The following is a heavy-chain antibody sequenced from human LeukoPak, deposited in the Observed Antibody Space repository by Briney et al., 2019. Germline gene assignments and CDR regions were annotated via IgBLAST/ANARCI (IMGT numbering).Heavy chain of an antibody. V-gene: IGHV3-23*01. CDR2: ITGSGGTA. CDR1: GFTFSNYA. J-gene: IGHJ4*02. D-gene: IGHD1-26*01. CDR3: AKSGSYFCYYIDY. Sequence: GGSLRLSCAASGFTFSNYAMSWVPQAPGKGLEWVSAITGSGGTAYYADSVKGRFTISRDNSKNTLYLQMNSLRAEDTAVYYCAKSGSYFCYYIDYWGQGTLVTVSS.